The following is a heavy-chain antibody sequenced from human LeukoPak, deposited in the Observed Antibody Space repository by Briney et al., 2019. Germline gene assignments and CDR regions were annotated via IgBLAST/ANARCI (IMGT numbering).Heavy chain of an antibody. D-gene: IGHD3-3*01. J-gene: IGHJ6*03. V-gene: IGHV3-7*01. CDR2: IKQDGSEK. Sequence: PGGSLRLSCAASGFTFSNYWMSWVRQAPGKGLEWLANIKQDGSEKYYVDSVKGRFTISRDNAKNSLYLQMNSLRAEDTAVYYCARHNYDFWSVYMDVWGKGTTVTVSS. CDR1: GFTFSNYW. CDR3: ARHNYDFWSVYMDV.